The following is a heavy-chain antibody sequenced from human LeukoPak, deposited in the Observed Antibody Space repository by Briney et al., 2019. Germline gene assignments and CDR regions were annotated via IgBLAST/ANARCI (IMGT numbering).Heavy chain of an antibody. V-gene: IGHV3-9*03. D-gene: IGHD4-23*01. J-gene: IGHJ4*02. CDR2: ISWNSGSI. Sequence: GRSLRLSCAASGFTFDDYAMHWVRQAPGKGLEWVSGISWNSGSIGYADSVKGRFTISRDNAKNSLYLQMNSLRAEDMALYYCAKDLYGGNPYYFDYWGQGTLVTVSS. CDR3: AKDLYGGNPYYFDY. CDR1: GFTFDDYA.